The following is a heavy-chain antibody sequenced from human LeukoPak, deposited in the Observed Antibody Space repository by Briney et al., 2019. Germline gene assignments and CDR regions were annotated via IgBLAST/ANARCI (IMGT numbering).Heavy chain of an antibody. J-gene: IGHJ4*02. D-gene: IGHD3-10*01. CDR1: GFTFSSYG. CDR2: ISYDGSNK. Sequence: PGGSLRLSCAASGFTFSSYGMHWVRQAPGKGLEWVAVISYDGSNKYYADSVKGRFTISRDNSKNTLYLQMNSLRAEDTAVYYCAKEGNLLWFGERYYFDYWGQGTLVTVSS. V-gene: IGHV3-30*18. CDR3: AKEGNLLWFGERYYFDY.